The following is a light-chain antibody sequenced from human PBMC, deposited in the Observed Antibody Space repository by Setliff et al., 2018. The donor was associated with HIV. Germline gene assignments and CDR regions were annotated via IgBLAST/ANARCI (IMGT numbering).Light chain of an antibody. CDR2: KSN. CDR3: AAWGDSLNGFYV. V-gene: IGLV1-44*01. Sequence: QSVLTQPPSASGTPGQRVTISCSGSSSNIGSNSVNWYRQLPGTAPKVLIYKSNERPLGVPDRFSGSKSGTSASLVISGLQSEDEADYYCAAWGDSLNGFYVFGTGTKV. CDR1: SSNIGSNS. J-gene: IGLJ1*01.